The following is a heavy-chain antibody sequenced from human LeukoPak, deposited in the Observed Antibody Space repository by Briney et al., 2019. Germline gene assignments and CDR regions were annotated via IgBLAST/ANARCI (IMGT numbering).Heavy chain of an antibody. CDR3: AREEASVGDY. J-gene: IGHJ4*02. Sequence: SETLSLTCTVSGGSISSSSYYWGWIRQPPGKGLEWIGSIYYSGSTYYNPSLKSRVTISVDTSKNQFSLILTSVTASDTAVYYCAREEASVGDYWGQGILVTVSS. D-gene: IGHD2-21*01. CDR2: IYYSGST. CDR1: GGSISSSSYY. V-gene: IGHV4-39*01.